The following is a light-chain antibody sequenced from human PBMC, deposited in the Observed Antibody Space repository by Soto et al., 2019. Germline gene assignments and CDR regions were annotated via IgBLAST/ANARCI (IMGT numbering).Light chain of an antibody. V-gene: IGKV1-5*01. CDR1: QSIGTW. Sequence: DIQMTQSPSTLSASVGDRVTITCRASQSIGTWLAWYQHKPRRAPKLLIYDASTLEGGVPSRFSGSRSGTEFTFTISSLQPDDFATYYCQQYNSYSRAFGQGTKVEIK. J-gene: IGKJ1*01. CDR2: DAS. CDR3: QQYNSYSRA.